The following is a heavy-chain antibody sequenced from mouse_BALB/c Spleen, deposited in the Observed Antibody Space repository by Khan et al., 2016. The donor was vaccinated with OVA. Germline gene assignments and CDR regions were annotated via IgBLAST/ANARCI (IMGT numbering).Heavy chain of an antibody. D-gene: IGHD2-10*01. CDR1: GYTFTNYG. J-gene: IGHJ4*01. CDR3: ARPPYFSYVMVY. CDR2: INTYTGEP. Sequence: QIQLVQSGPELKKPGDTVKISCKASGYTFTNYGMNWVKQAPGKGLKWMGWINTYTGEPTYADDFKGRFAFSLETSASTAYLRINNLKNEDTATYCGARPPYFSYVMVYWGQGTSVTVSS. V-gene: IGHV9-3-1*01.